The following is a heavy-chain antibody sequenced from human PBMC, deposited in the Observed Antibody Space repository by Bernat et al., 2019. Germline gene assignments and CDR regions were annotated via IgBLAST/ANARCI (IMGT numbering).Heavy chain of an antibody. CDR1: GFTFSSYG. Sequence: VQLVESGGGVVQPGRSLRLSCAASGFTFSSYGMHWVRQAPGKGLEWISYISSSSSTIYYADSVKGRFTISRDNANNSLYLQMNSLRDEDTAVYYCARAAGDGRHSFDYWGQGNLVTVSS. CDR2: ISSSSSTI. D-gene: IGHD1-26*01. V-gene: IGHV3-48*02. CDR3: ARAAGDGRHSFDY. J-gene: IGHJ4*02.